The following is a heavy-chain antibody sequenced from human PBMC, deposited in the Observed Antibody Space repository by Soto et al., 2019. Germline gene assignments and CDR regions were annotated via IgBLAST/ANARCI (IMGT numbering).Heavy chain of an antibody. CDR1: GFSFSSWP. CDR2: ISSDGNNQ. CDR3: ARDARYNYRDY. J-gene: IGHJ4*02. D-gene: IGHD5-18*01. Sequence: GGSLRLSCTASGFSFSSWPLHWVRQAPGKGLEWVAVISSDGNNQYYADSVKGRFTVSRDNYKDTMYLQMNSLGGEDTAVYYCARDARYNYRDYWGQGTLVTVSS. V-gene: IGHV3-30-3*01.